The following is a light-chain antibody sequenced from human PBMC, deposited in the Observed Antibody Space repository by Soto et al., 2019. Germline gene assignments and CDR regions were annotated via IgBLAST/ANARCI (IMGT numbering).Light chain of an antibody. J-gene: IGKJ4*01. V-gene: IGKV3-20*01. CDR3: QQYGGSPLVT. CDR1: QSISSGY. Sequence: ETVLTQSPGTLSLSPGERATLSCRASQSISSGYLAWYQQRPGQAPRLLISGASNRATGIPDRFSGSGSGTDFTITNSRVETEDFAVYYCQQYGGSPLVTFGGGTKVEIK. CDR2: GAS.